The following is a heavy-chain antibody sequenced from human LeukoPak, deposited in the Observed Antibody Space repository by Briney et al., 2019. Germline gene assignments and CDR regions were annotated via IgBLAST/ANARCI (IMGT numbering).Heavy chain of an antibody. Sequence: GGSLRLSCAASGFTFSNSAMSWVRQAPGKGLEWVSSISSSGDGTYYADSVKGRFTIPRDNSKNTLYLQMNSLRAEDTAVYYCAKDGSGHYPNWFDPWGQGTLVTVSS. J-gene: IGHJ5*02. V-gene: IGHV3-23*01. CDR1: GFTFSNSA. CDR2: ISSSGDGT. CDR3: AKDGSGHYPNWFDP. D-gene: IGHD3-3*01.